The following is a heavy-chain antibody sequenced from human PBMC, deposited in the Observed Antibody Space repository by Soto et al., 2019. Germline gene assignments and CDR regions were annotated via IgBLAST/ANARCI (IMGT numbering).Heavy chain of an antibody. CDR1: GGSISSSNW. CDR3: ASVRGGYYYAMDV. J-gene: IGHJ6*01. Sequence: QVQLQESGPGLVKPSGTLSLTCAVSGGSISSSNWWSWVRQPPGKGLEWIGEIYHSGSTNYNPSRNRRATISVDKSKSQFSLKLSSVTAADTAVYYGASVRGGYYYAMDVWGQGTKVTVSS. V-gene: IGHV4-4*02. CDR2: IYHSGST. D-gene: IGHD3-10*02.